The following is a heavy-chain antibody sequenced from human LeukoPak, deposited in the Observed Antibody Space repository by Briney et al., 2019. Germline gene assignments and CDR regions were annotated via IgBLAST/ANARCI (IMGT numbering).Heavy chain of an antibody. Sequence: ATVKVSCKASGYTFTGYYMHWVRQAPGQGLEWMGWINPNSGGTNYAQKFQGRVTMTRDTSISTAYMELSRLRSEDTAVYYCARGAARLHYYYYMDVWGKGTTVTVSS. V-gene: IGHV1-2*02. J-gene: IGHJ6*03. D-gene: IGHD6-6*01. CDR1: GYTFTGYY. CDR2: INPNSGGT. CDR3: ARGAARLHYYYYMDV.